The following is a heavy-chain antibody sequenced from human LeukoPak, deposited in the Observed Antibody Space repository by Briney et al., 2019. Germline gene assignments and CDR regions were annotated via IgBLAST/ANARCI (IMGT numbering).Heavy chain of an antibody. J-gene: IGHJ2*01. D-gene: IGHD4-17*01. CDR3: ARDLTTVTIGLLDL. Sequence: SVKVSCKASGYTFTGYYMHWVRQAPGQGLEWMGGIIPIFGTANYAQKFQGRVTITADESTSTAYMELSSLRSEDTAVYYCARDLTTVTIGLLDLWGRGTLVTVSS. CDR1: GYTFTGYY. CDR2: IIPIFGTA. V-gene: IGHV1-69*13.